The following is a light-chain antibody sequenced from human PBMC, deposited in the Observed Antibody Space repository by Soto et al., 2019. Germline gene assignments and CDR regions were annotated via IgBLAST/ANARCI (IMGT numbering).Light chain of an antibody. CDR1: QSVLYSSNNKNN. V-gene: IGKV4-1*01. CDR2: WAS. Sequence: IVMTQSPDSLAVSLGERATINCKSRQSVLYSSNNKNNLTWYQQRPGQPPKLLIYWASTRESGVPDRFSGSGSGTDFTLTISSLQAEDVAVYYCQQYYSTPLTFGGGTKVEIK. J-gene: IGKJ4*01. CDR3: QQYYSTPLT.